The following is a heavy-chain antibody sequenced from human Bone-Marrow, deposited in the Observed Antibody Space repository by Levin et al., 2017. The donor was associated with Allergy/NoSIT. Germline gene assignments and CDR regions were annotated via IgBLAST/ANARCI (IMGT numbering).Heavy chain of an antibody. V-gene: IGHV4-59*01. J-gene: IGHJ3*02. CDR1: GGSISSYY. CDR3: AREGAFYYYSSGYYDAFDI. CDR2: INYSGST. Sequence: SQTLSLTCTVSGGSISSYYWSWIRQPPGKGLEWIGCINYSGSTNYNSSLKSRVIISLDTSKNQFSLKLSSVTAADTAVYYCAREGAFYYYSSGYYDAFDIWGQGTMVTVSS. D-gene: IGHD3-22*01.